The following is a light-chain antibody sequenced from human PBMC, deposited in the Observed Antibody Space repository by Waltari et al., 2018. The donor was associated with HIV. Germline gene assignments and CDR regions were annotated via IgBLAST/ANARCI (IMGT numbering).Light chain of an antibody. CDR2: KDN. Sequence: QSELTQSPSASGTPGQRLTISCSGSSSNIERNYVYWYKQFPGATPKVLIYKDNERPSGFPDRISGSKSGTSAALLISGLRSDDESDYYCAVWDESLDGWLFGGGTKLTVL. J-gene: IGLJ3*02. CDR1: SSNIERNY. CDR3: AVWDESLDGWL. V-gene: IGLV1-47*01.